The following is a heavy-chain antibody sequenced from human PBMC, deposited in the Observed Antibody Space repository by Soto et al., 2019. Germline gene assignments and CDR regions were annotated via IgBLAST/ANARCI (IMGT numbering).Heavy chain of an antibody. J-gene: IGHJ6*02. D-gene: IGHD3-3*01. CDR1: GGTFSSYA. V-gene: IGHV1-69*12. CDR3: ASEGEITIFGVGPYYYYGMDV. CDR2: IIPIFGTA. Sequence: QVQLVQSGAEVKKPGSSVKVSCKASGGTFSSYAISWVRQAPGQGLEWMGGIIPIFGTANYAQKFQGRVTITADESTRTAYMVVSSLRCEDTAVYYCASEGEITIFGVGPYYYYGMDVWGQGTTVTVSS.